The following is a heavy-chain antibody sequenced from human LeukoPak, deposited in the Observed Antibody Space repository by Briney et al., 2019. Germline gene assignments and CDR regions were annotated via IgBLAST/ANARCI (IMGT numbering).Heavy chain of an antibody. CDR3: ASAREYCGSAECYDYFQY. CDR1: GFTFGDYW. CDR2: IYSGGST. D-gene: IGHD2-21*01. V-gene: IGHV3-53*01. J-gene: IGHJ1*01. Sequence: PGGSLRLSCAASGFTFGDYWMTWVRQAPGKGLEWVSVIYSGGSTYYADSVNGRFTISRDSSKSTLFLQMNSLRAEDTALYYCASAREYCGSAECYDYFQYWGQGTLVTVSS.